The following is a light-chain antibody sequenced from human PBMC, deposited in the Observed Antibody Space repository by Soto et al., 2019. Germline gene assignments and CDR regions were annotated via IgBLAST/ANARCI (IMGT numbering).Light chain of an antibody. J-gene: IGKJ2*01. CDR3: QQYGSSPYT. V-gene: IGKV3-20*01. CDR1: QSVSSSY. CDR2: DAS. Sequence: EIVLTQSPGTLSLSPGERATLSCRASQSVSSSYLAWYQQKPGQAPRLLIYDASSRATGIPDRFSGSGSGTDFPLTISRLEPEDFAVYFCQQYGSSPYTFGHGTKLEIK.